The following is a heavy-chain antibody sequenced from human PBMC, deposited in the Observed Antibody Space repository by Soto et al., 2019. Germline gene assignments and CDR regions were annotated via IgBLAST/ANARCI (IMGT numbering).Heavy chain of an antibody. D-gene: IGHD3-16*01. V-gene: IGHV1-46*01. CDR1: GYSFTNYF. CDR2: SNPSDGRT. Sequence: GASVKVSCQTSGYSFTNYFLHWVGQARGQGLVWMGMSNPSDGRTWCAQRNQGRVSVARDTSTGTVGMELTSLSAADTGMYYGARDGDVNPGFGKDYWGQGTPAPVS. CDR3: ARDGDVNPGFGKDY. J-gene: IGHJ4*02.